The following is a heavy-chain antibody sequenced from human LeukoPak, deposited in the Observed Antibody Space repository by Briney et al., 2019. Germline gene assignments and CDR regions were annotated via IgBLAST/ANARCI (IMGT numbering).Heavy chain of an antibody. J-gene: IGHJ4*02. D-gene: IGHD1-26*01. CDR1: GFTFSTYT. CDR2: ISSSSSYL. Sequence: PGGSLRLSCAASGFTFSTYTMNWIRQAPGKGLEWVSSISSSSSYLYYSDSVKGRFTISRDIARNSLYLQMNSLRVDDTAVYYCARGMELVDYWGQGTLVTVSS. V-gene: IGHV3-21*01. CDR3: ARGMELVDY.